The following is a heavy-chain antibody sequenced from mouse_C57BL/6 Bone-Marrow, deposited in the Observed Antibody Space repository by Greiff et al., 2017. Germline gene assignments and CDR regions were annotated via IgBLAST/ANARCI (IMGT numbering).Heavy chain of an antibody. CDR3: ARCSPAWFAY. D-gene: IGHD1-1*01. CDR1: GFTFSDYG. CDR2: ISSGSSTI. V-gene: IGHV5-17*01. J-gene: IGHJ3*01. Sequence: EVMLVESGGGLVKPGGSLKLSCAASGFTFSDYGMHWVRQAPEKGLEWVAYISSGSSTINYADTVKGRFTISRDKAKNTLFLQMTSLRSEDTAMYYCARCSPAWFAYWGQGTLVTVSA.